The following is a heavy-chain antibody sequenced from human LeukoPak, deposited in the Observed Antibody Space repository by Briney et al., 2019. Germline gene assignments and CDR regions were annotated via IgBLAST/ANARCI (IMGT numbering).Heavy chain of an antibody. CDR1: GGSISSYY. D-gene: IGHD1-26*01. J-gene: IGHJ6*02. CDR2: IYTSGST. V-gene: IGHV4-4*07. CDR3: ARCMATIENSYRAQKWEPYPLCYYYGMDV. Sequence: SETLSLTCTVSGGSISSYYWSWIRQPAGKGLEWIGRIYTSGSTNYNPSLKSRVTMSVDTSKNQFSLKLSSVTAADTAMYYCARCMATIENSYRAQKWEPYPLCYYYGMDVWGQGTTVTVSS.